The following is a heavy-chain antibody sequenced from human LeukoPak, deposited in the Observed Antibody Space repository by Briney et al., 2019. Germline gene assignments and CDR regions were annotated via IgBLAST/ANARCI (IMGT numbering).Heavy chain of an antibody. CDR3: SRASIAVAAVAGY. Sequence: ASVKVSCKASGYSFIGYHMHWVRQAPGQGLEWMGWIDPNSGGTNHAQKFQGRVTMTRDTSITTVYMELSRLRSGDTAVYYCSRASIAVAAVAGYWGQGTLVTVSS. D-gene: IGHD6-19*01. CDR1: GYSFIGYH. J-gene: IGHJ1*01. CDR2: IDPNSGGT. V-gene: IGHV1-2*02.